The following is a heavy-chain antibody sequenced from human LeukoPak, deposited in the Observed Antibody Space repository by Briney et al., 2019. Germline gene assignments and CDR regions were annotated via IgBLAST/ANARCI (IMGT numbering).Heavy chain of an antibody. V-gene: IGHV3-30-3*01. D-gene: IGHD4-11*01. CDR3: ARAPEDPDDNDYSRGYYYYGMDV. CDR2: ISYDGSNK. J-gene: IGHJ6*02. CDR1: GFTFSSYA. Sequence: GGSLRLSCAASGFTFSSYAMHWVRQAPGKGLEWVAVISYDGSNKYYADSAKGRFTISRDNSKNTLYLQMNSLRAEDTAVYYCARAPEDPDDNDYSRGYYYYGMDVWGQGTTVTVSS.